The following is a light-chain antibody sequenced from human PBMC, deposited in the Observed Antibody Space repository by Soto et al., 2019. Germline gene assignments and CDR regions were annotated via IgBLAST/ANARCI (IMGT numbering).Light chain of an antibody. V-gene: IGLV2-23*01. Sequence: QSALTQPGSVSGSPGQSITISCTGSSSDVGSYNLVSWYQQLPGEAPKLMIYEGSKRPSGVSNRFSGSKSGNTASLTISGLQAEDEADYYCCSFERSITLVFGGGTKLTVL. CDR2: EGS. J-gene: IGLJ2*01. CDR3: CSFERSITLV. CDR1: SSDVGSYNL.